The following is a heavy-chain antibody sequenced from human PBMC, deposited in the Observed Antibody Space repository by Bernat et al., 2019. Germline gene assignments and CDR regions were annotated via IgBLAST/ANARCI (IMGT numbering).Heavy chain of an antibody. J-gene: IGHJ4*02. V-gene: IGHV3-30-3*01. Sequence: QVQLVESGGGVVQPGRSLRLSCAASGFTFSSYAMHWVRQAPGKGLEWVAVISYDGSNKYYADSVKGRFTISRDNSQNTLYLQMNSLRAEDTAVYYCARSTTVTTYWGQGTLVTVSS. D-gene: IGHD4-17*01. CDR3: ARSTTVTTY. CDR1: GFTFSSYA. CDR2: ISYDGSNK.